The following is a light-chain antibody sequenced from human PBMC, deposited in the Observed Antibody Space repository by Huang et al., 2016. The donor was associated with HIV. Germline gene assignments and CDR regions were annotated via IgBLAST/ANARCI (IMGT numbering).Light chain of an antibody. CDR3: QQYYSSPLT. CDR1: QIVLYSSNNNNY. Sequence: DIVMTQSPDSLAVSLGERATINCKSSQIVLYSSNNNNYLAWYQQKPGQPPKLLIYWASTRESGVPDRFSGSGSETDFTLTISSLQAEDVAVYYCQQYYSSPLTFGGGTKVEIK. J-gene: IGKJ4*01. CDR2: WAS. V-gene: IGKV4-1*01.